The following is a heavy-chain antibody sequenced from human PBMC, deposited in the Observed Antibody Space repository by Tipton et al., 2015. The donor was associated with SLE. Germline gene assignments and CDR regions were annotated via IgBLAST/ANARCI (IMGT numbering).Heavy chain of an antibody. Sequence: TLSLTCTVSGGSISSHYWSWFRQPPGKGLEWIGYIYYRGNTKYNPSLNSRVTISLDTSRNQFSLKLSSVTAADTAVYYCARDGRGYCDNSGCSEYHWFDPWGQGTLVTVSS. CDR2: IYYRGNT. CDR1: GGSISSHY. CDR3: ARDGRGYCDNSGCSEYHWFDP. J-gene: IGHJ5*02. D-gene: IGHD2-15*01. V-gene: IGHV4-59*11.